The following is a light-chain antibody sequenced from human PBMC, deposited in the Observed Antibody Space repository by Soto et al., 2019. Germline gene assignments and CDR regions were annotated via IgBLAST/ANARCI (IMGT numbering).Light chain of an antibody. V-gene: IGLV1-40*01. Sequence: SVLTQPPSVSGAPGQRVTVSCTGSSSNIGAGYDVHWYLQLPGTAPKLIIYGNTNRPSGVPDRFSGSKSGSSASLAITGLQAEDEADYYCQSHDSSLHASVFGTGTKVTVL. CDR2: GNT. CDR3: QSHDSSLHASV. CDR1: SSNIGAGYD. J-gene: IGLJ1*01.